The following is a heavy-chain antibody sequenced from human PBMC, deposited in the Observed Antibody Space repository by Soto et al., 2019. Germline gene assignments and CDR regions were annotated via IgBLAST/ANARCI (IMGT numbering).Heavy chain of an antibody. CDR3: ARGVPYCSGGSCHSDAFDI. J-gene: IGHJ3*02. Sequence: SETLSLTCTVSGGSISSYYWSWIRQPPGKGLEWIGYIYYSGSTNYNPSLKSRVTISVDTSKNQFSLKLSSVTAADTAVYYCARGVPYCSGGSCHSDAFDIWGQGAMVTVSS. D-gene: IGHD2-15*01. CDR2: IYYSGST. CDR1: GGSISSYY. V-gene: IGHV4-59*01.